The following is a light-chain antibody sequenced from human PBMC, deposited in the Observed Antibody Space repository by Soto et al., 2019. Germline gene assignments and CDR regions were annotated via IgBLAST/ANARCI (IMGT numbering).Light chain of an antibody. V-gene: IGKV1-16*02. CDR3: LQFKFYPFT. J-gene: IGKJ3*01. CDR2: GAS. CDR1: QDIGNS. Sequence: DIQMTQSPSSLSASVGDRVTITCRASQDIGNSLSWIQQKPGKVPKSLIFGASILQSGVPSKFIDSLLGIDFSLTITSLQPEDFATYYCLQFKFYPFTFGPWTNVEIK.